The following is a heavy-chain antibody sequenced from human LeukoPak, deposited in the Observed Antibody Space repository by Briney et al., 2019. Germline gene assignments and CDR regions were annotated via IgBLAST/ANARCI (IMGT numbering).Heavy chain of an antibody. CDR3: ARDPRLSGDSSGYYPHYFDY. CDR1: GGSISSHF. V-gene: IGHV4-59*11. CDR2: ISNSGRS. J-gene: IGHJ4*02. Sequence: PSETLSLTCTVSGGSISSHFWHWIRQPPGKGLQWIGYISNSGRSNYSPSLKSRVTMSVDTSKNQFSLKLSSVTAADTAVYYCARDPRLSGDSSGYYPHYFDYWGQGTLVTVSS. D-gene: IGHD3-22*01.